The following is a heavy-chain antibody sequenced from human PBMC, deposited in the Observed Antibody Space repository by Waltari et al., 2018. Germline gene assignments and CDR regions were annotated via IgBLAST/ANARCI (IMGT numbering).Heavy chain of an antibody. V-gene: IGHV4-61*02. CDR1: DDSISSGTYY. D-gene: IGHD3-22*01. CDR2: IYTSGRT. CDR3: AREIYDSSGYDWFDP. Sequence: QVQLQESGPGLVKPSQTMSLTCTVSDDSISSGTYYWSWIRPPAGKGLEWIGRIYTSGRTTHNPSLKRRVTISVDTSKNQFSLKLSAVTAADTAVYYCAREIYDSSGYDWFDPWGQGTLVTVSS. J-gene: IGHJ5*02.